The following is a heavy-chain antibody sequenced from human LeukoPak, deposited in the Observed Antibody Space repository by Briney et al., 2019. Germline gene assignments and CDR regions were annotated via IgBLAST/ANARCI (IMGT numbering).Heavy chain of an antibody. CDR2: ISSSSSYI. V-gene: IGHV3-21*01. J-gene: IGHJ4*02. Sequence: GGSLRLSCAASGFTFSSYTMNWVRQAPGKGLERVSCISSSSSYIHYADSVKGRFTISRDNAKNSLYLQMNSLRAEDTAVYYCARGDYGFDYWGQGTLVTVSS. D-gene: IGHD4/OR15-4a*01. CDR1: GFTFSSYT. CDR3: ARGDYGFDY.